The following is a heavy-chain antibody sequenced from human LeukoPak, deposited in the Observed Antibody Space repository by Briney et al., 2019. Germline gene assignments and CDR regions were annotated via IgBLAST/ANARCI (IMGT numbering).Heavy chain of an antibody. CDR2: IYHSGST. Sequence: KPSEILSLTCAVSGGSISSSNWWSWVRQPPGKGLEWIGEIYHSGSTNYNPSLKSRVTIVVDKSKNQFSLKLSSVTAADTAVYYCAKSSPPRKFDYWGQGTLVTVSS. CDR3: AKSSPPRKFDY. J-gene: IGHJ4*02. CDR1: GGSISSSNW. D-gene: IGHD3-10*01. V-gene: IGHV4-4*02.